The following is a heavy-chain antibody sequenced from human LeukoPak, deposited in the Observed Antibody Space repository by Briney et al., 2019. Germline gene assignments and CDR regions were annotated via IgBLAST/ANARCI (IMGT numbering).Heavy chain of an antibody. CDR2: ISYDGSNK. CDR3: AKDAVAGYYFDY. D-gene: IGHD6-19*01. CDR1: GFTFSSYG. V-gene: IGHV3-30*18. Sequence: PGRSLRLSYAASGFTFSSYGMHWVRQAPGKGLEWVAVISYDGSNKYYADSVKGRFTISRDNSKNTLYLQMNSLRAEDTAVYYCAKDAVAGYYFDYWGQGTLVTVSS. J-gene: IGHJ4*02.